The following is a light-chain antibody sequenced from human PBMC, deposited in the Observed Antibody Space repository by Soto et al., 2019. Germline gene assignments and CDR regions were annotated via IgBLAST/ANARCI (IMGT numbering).Light chain of an antibody. J-gene: IGKJ2*01. CDR1: QSVSSYY. Sequence: EIVLTQSPGTLSLSTGERATLSCRASQSVSSYYLAWYQQKPGQAPRLLIYGASSRATGMPDRFSGSRSGTDFILTISGLEPEDFAVYYCQHYGSSPLTITFGQGTKLEIK. CDR3: QHYGSSPLTIT. V-gene: IGKV3-20*01. CDR2: GAS.